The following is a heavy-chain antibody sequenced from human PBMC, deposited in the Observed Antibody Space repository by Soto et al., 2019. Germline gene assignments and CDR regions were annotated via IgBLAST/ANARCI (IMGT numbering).Heavy chain of an antibody. V-gene: IGHV3-23*01. J-gene: IGHJ4*02. CDR1: GFTFRSFA. D-gene: IGHD5-18*01. CDR3: AGLGYSSQDF. Sequence: VLLLESGGGLVQPGGSLRLSCAASGFTFRSFALNLVRQAPGKGLEWVSAISGTGVGTDYADSVKGRSTVSRENCKNSLYLQMNRLRAEDTAVYYCAGLGYSSQDFWGQGALGTVSS. CDR2: ISGTGVGT.